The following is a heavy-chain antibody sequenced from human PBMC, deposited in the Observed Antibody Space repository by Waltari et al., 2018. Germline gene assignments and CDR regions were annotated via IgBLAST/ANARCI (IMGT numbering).Heavy chain of an antibody. CDR2: IIPIFGTA. CDR1: GGTFSSYG. CDR3: ARSPGIAAAGTGWFDP. Sequence: QVQLVQSGAAVTKTGSTVKVACEASGGTFSSYGISWVRQAPGQGLEWMGGIIPIFGTANYAQKFQGRVTITADESTSTAYMELSSLRSEDTAVYYCARSPGIAAAGTGWFDPWGQGTLVTVSS. D-gene: IGHD6-13*01. V-gene: IGHV1-69*13. J-gene: IGHJ5*02.